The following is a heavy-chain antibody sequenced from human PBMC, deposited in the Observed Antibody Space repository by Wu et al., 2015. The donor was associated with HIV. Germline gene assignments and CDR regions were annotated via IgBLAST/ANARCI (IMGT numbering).Heavy chain of an antibody. CDR1: GGTFSSYA. D-gene: IGHD2-15*01. CDR2: IIPIFGTA. J-gene: IGHJ4*02. CDR3: ARTLGYCSGGSCYQLDY. V-gene: IGHV1-69*05. Sequence: QVQLVQSGAEVKKPGSSVKVSCKASGGTFSSYAISWVRQAPGQGLEWMGGIIPIFGTANYAQKFQGRVTITTDESTSTAYMELSSLRSEDTAVYYCARTLGYCSGGSCYQLDYWGQGTLVTVSS.